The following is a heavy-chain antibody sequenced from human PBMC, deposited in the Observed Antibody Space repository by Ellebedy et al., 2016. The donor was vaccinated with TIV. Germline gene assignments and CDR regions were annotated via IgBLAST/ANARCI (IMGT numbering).Heavy chain of an antibody. D-gene: IGHD6-19*01. J-gene: IGHJ4*02. Sequence: GESLKISCTASGFTFSRYSMDWVRQAPGKGLEWISYITISSDAIYYADSVKGRFTISRDNAKNSLYLQMNSLRDEDTAVYYCASGYSGGWYGIDYWGQGTLVTVSS. CDR1: GFTFSRYS. CDR3: ASGYSGGWYGIDY. CDR2: ITISSDAI. V-gene: IGHV3-48*02.